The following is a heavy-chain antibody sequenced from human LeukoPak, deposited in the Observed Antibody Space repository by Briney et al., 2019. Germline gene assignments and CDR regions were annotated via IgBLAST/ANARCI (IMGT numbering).Heavy chain of an antibody. D-gene: IGHD5-12*01. CDR3: AKGSTSGFYYFDY. CDR1: GFTFSNYW. CDR2: IKQDGSDK. V-gene: IGHV3-7*04. J-gene: IGHJ4*02. Sequence: GGSLRLSCAASGFTFSNYWMSWVRQAPGKGLEWVANIKQDGSDKYYVDSVKGRFTISRDNSMHTVYLQMNSLRPEDTAVYYCAKGSTSGFYYFDYWGQGTLVTVSS.